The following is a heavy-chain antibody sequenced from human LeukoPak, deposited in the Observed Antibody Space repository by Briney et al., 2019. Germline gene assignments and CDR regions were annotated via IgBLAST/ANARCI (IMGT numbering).Heavy chain of an antibody. J-gene: IGHJ6*03. Sequence: PSETLSLTCTVSGGSISSSSYYWGWIRQPPGKGLEWIGSIYFSGSTYYNPSLKSRVTISVDTSKNQFSLKLNSVTAADTAMYYCARIIRNFVDYYYYMDVWGKGTTVTVSS. CDR2: IYFSGST. CDR3: ARIIRNFVDYYYYMDV. CDR1: GGSISSSSYY. D-gene: IGHD2-21*01. V-gene: IGHV4-39*07.